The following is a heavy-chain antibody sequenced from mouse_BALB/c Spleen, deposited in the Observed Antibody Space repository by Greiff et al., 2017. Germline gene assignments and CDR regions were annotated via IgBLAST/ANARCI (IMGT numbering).Heavy chain of an antibody. Sequence: VQGVESGPGLVAPSQSLSITCTVSGFSLTSYGVHWVRQPPGKGLEWLGVIWAGGSTNYNSALMSRLSISKDNSKSQVFLKMNSLQTDDTAMYYCATPYGKSWYFDVWGAGTTVTVSS. CDR3: ATPYGKSWYFDV. CDR2: IWAGGST. D-gene: IGHD2-10*02. V-gene: IGHV2-9*02. CDR1: GFSLTSYG. J-gene: IGHJ1*01.